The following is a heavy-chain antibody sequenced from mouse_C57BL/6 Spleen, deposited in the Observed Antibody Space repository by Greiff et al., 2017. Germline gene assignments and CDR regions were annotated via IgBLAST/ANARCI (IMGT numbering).Heavy chain of an antibody. V-gene: IGHV5-4*03. CDR2: ISDGGSYT. Sequence: DVKLVESGGGLVKPGGSLKLSCAASGFTFSSYAMSWVRQTPEKRLEWVATISDGGSYTYYPDNVKGRFTISRDNAKNNLYLQMSHLKSEDTAMYYCATSLAYDYDEGYWGQGTTLTVSS. J-gene: IGHJ2*01. CDR3: ATSLAYDYDEGY. D-gene: IGHD2-4*01. CDR1: GFTFSSYA.